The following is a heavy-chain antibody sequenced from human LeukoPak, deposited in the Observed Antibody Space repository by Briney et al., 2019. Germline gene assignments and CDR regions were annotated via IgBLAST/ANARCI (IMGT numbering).Heavy chain of an antibody. V-gene: IGHV3-48*02. CDR3: ARGPWGSGTTLGGYFDN. Sequence: GGALRLSRAASVFTFSSYIMIWVRQAPGRGLEWVSYISGSTNIIYYADSVKGRFTISRDNAKNSLYLQMNSLRDEDTAVYYCARGPWGSGTTLGGYFDNWGQGTLVTVSS. D-gene: IGHD3-16*01. CDR1: VFTFSSYI. J-gene: IGHJ4*02. CDR2: ISGSTNII.